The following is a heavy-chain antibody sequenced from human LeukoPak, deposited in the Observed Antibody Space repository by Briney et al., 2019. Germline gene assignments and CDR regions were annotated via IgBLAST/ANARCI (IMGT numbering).Heavy chain of an antibody. Sequence: GGSLRLSLAASGFTFNSFFLNWVRLPPGRELEWLPCISQDGSETFYMDSVRGRFTISRDNTKNSLYLQMDSLRAEDTAMYFCVRDLGHSRHYFEYWGQGALVTVSS. CDR2: ISQDGSET. CDR1: GFTFNSFF. D-gene: IGHD7-27*01. V-gene: IGHV3-7*01. CDR3: VRDLGHSRHYFEY. J-gene: IGHJ4*02.